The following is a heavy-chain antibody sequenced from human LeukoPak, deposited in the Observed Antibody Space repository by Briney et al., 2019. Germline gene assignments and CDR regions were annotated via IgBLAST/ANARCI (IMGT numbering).Heavy chain of an antibody. D-gene: IGHD1-26*01. CDR3: ARSVGASPVLFDY. J-gene: IGHJ4*02. Sequence: GESLKISCKGSGYSFTSYWNGWVRQMPGKGLEWMGSIYPGDSDTRYSPSFQGQVTISADKSISTAYLQWSSLKASDTAMYYCARSVGASPVLFDYWGQGTLVTVSS. V-gene: IGHV5-51*01. CDR1: GYSFTSYW. CDR2: IYPGDSDT.